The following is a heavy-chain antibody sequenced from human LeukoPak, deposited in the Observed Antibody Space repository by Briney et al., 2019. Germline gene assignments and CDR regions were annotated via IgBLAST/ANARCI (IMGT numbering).Heavy chain of an antibody. CDR3: ARSHYDILTGYYTEYYYYGMDV. D-gene: IGHD3-9*01. CDR1: GYTFTSYG. Sequence: ASVKVSCKASGYTFTSYGISWVRQAPGQGLEWMGWISAYNGNTNYAQKLQGRVTMTTDTSTSTAYMELRSLRSDDTAVYYCARSHYDILTGYYTEYYYYGMDVWGQGTTVTVSS. V-gene: IGHV1-18*01. J-gene: IGHJ6*02. CDR2: ISAYNGNT.